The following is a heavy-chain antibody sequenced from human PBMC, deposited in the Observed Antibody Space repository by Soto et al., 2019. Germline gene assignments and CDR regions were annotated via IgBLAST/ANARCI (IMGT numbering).Heavy chain of an antibody. D-gene: IGHD6-6*01. J-gene: IGHJ4*02. CDR3: AKGLVGSSSSSGVDY. CDR1: GFTFSSYG. Sequence: QVQLVESGGGVVQPGRSLRLSCAASGFTFSSYGMHWVRQAPDKGLEWVSCISYDGSTNYYADSVKGRFTISRDNSKNTLYRQMNSIRADDTAVDYCAKGLVGSSSSSGVDYWGQGTQVTVPS. V-gene: IGHV3-30*18. CDR2: ISYDGSTN.